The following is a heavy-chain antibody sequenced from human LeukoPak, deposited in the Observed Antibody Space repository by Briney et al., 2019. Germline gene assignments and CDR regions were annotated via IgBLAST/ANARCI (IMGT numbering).Heavy chain of an antibody. V-gene: IGHV3-33*01. CDR2: IWYDGSNK. D-gene: IGHD2-2*01. CDR1: GFTFSSYG. Sequence: GGSLRLSCAASGFTFSSYGMHWVRQAPGKGLEWVAVIWYDGSNKYYADSVKGRFTISRDNSKNTLYLQMNSLRAEDTAVYYCARARCSSTSCCLIYYYYGMDVWGQGTTVTVSS. J-gene: IGHJ6*02. CDR3: ARARCSSTSCCLIYYYYGMDV.